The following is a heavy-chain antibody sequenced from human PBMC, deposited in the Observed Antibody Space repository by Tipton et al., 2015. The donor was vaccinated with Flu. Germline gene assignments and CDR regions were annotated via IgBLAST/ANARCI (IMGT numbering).Heavy chain of an antibody. CDR1: GGSLSGYY. Sequence: TLSLTCAVYGGSLSGYYWTWIRQPPGKGLEWIGEINHSGITNYNPPLKSRVTMSVDTSKNQFSLKLSSVTAADTAVYYCARDRYDSSGFVDYWGQGTLVTVSS. V-gene: IGHV4-34*01. CDR2: INHSGIT. J-gene: IGHJ4*02. CDR3: ARDRYDSSGFVDY. D-gene: IGHD3-22*01.